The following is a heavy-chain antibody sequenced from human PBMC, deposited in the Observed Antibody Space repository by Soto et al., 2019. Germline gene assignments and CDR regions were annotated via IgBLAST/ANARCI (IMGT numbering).Heavy chain of an antibody. CDR1: GFTFSGYA. D-gene: IGHD4-17*01. J-gene: IGHJ4*02. Sequence: GGSLRLSCAASGFTFSGYAMHWVRQAPGKGLEWVAVISFDGSNIHYADSVEGRFTISRDNAKNSLYLQMNSLRAEDTAVYYCARDSRTTTVVKYWGQGTLVTVSS. V-gene: IGHV3-33*05. CDR3: ARDSRTTTVVKY. CDR2: ISFDGSNI.